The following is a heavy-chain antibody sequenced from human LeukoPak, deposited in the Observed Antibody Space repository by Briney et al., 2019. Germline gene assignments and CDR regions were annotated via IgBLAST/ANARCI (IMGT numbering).Heavy chain of an antibody. CDR3: ARDKKGWFGELLYLLDY. Sequence: ASVTVSCMASGYTFTGYYMHWVRQAPGQGLEWVGWINPNSGGTNYAQKFQGRVTMTRDTSISTAYMELSRLRSDDTAVYYCARDKKGWFGELLYLLDYWGQGTLVTVSS. CDR2: INPNSGGT. D-gene: IGHD3-10*01. J-gene: IGHJ4*02. CDR1: GYTFTGYY. V-gene: IGHV1-2*02.